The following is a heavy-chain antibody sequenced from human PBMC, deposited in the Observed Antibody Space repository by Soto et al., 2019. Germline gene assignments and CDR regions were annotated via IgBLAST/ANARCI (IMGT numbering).Heavy chain of an antibody. V-gene: IGHV1-8*01. CDR1: GYTFTSYG. D-gene: IGHD2-2*01. CDR2: MNPNSGDT. J-gene: IGHJ3*02. CDR3: SAYCSSSDCSAVSNGFDI. Sequence: QVQLVQSGAEVKKPGASVRVSCKASGYTFTSYGLNWVRQATGHGLEWMGWMNPNSGDTGYAQKFQGRISRTRTTSISTEYMELSSLKSEDTAVSYCSAYCSSSDCSAVSNGFDIWGQGTMVTVSS.